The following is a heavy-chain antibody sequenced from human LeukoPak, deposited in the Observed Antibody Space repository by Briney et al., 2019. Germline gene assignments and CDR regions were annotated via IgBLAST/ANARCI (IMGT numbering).Heavy chain of an antibody. D-gene: IGHD4-23*01. Sequence: SETLSLTCTVSGGSLTTYYWGWIRQPPGKGLEWIGSIYYSGTTYYNPSLKSRVTISVDTSKNQFSLKLNSVTAADTAVYYCARVRWFSLNYFFDYWGQGSLVTISS. CDR1: GGSLTTYY. CDR3: ARVRWFSLNYFFDY. V-gene: IGHV4-39*07. J-gene: IGHJ4*02. CDR2: IYYSGTT.